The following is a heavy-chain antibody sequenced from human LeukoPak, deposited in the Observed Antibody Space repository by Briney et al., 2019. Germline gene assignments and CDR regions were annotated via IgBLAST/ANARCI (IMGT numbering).Heavy chain of an antibody. CDR2: IGSSGTTI. CDR3: ARTNGWYVGNWFDP. CDR1: GFTFTSYE. D-gene: IGHD6-19*01. Sequence: GGSLRLSCAASGFTFTSYEMNWVRQAPGKGLEWVSYIGSSGTTIYYADSVKGRFTISRDNAKNSLYLQMNSLRVEDTGVYYCARTNGWYVGNWFDPWGQGTLVTVSS. V-gene: IGHV3-48*03. J-gene: IGHJ5*02.